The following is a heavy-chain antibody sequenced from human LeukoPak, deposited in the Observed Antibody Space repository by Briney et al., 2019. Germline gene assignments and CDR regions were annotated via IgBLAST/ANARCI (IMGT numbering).Heavy chain of an antibody. CDR1: GFTFSDYW. J-gene: IGHJ6*02. Sequence: GPSLRPSCAASGFTFSDYWMDCVRHAPGNGMEWALCISIVGGRTAYADSVKGLFTISRDKARNTVSLQLSSLRAEDTAVYFCARGLRDDYGTDVWGQGTTVTVSS. CDR3: ARGLRDDYGTDV. CDR2: ISIVGGRT. V-gene: IGHV3-74*01.